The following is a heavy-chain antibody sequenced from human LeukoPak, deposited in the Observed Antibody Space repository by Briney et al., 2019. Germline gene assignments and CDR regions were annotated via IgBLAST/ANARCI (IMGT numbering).Heavy chain of an antibody. J-gene: IGHJ4*02. V-gene: IGHV4-39*01. Sequence: SETLSLTCTVSSGSISSYYLSWIRQPPGKGLEWIGSFYYSGSTYYNPSLKSRVTISVDTSKNQFSLKLNSVTAADTAVYYCTRYGDRHNRELDYWGQGTLVTVSS. CDR2: FYYSGST. CDR1: SGSISSYY. CDR3: TRYGDRHNRELDY. D-gene: IGHD1-14*01.